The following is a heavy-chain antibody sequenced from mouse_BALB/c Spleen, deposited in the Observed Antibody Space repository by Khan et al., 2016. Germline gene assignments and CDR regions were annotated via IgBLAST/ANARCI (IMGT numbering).Heavy chain of an antibody. V-gene: IGHV3-2*02. J-gene: IGHJ2*01. CDR2: ISYSGNT. CDR3: ARSRRYDGYVDY. CDR1: GYSITSDYA. D-gene: IGHD2-14*01. Sequence: EVQLQESGPGLVKPSQSLSLTCTVTGYSITSDYAWNWIRQFPGNKLEWMGYISYSGNTTYNPSLKSRISITRDTSTNQFFLQLNSLTTEDTATYYCARSRRYDGYVDYWGQGTTLTVSS.